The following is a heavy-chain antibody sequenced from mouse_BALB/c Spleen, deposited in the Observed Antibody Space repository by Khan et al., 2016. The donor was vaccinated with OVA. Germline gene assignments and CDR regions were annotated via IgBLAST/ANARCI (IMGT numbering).Heavy chain of an antibody. CDR1: GFIFSDYG. V-gene: IGHV5-15*02. J-gene: IGHJ4*01. Sequence: EVQLVESGGGLVQPGGSRKLSCAASGFIFSDYGMAWVRQAPGKGPEWVAFISNLAYSIYYADTVTGRFTISRENAKNTLYLEMSSLRSEDTAMYCWGRSWAMDYWGQGTSVTVSS. CDR2: ISNLAYSI. CDR3: GRSWAMDY.